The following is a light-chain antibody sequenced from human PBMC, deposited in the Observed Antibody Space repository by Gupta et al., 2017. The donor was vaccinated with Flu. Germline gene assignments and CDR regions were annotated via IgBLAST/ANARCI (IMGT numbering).Light chain of an antibody. Sequence: EIVLTQSPDFQSVTPKEKVTITCRASQNIGGSLHWYRQKADQSPELLIRYTSQYGSGVPSRFSGSGSGTDFTLTVNGLEAEDAATYCCQHRSILPGTFGQGTKVEIK. CDR2: YTS. V-gene: IGKV6-21*01. CDR1: QNIGGS. CDR3: QHRSILPGT. J-gene: IGKJ1*01.